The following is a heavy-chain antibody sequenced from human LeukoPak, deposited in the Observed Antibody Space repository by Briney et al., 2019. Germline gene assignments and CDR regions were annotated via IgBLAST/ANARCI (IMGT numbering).Heavy chain of an antibody. J-gene: IGHJ4*02. CDR3: ARGFYGDYVLDY. D-gene: IGHD4-17*01. CDR1: GFTFSSYS. Sequence: GGSLRLSCAASGFTFSSYSMNWVRQAPGKGLEWVSSISSSSSYIYYADSVKGRFTIPRDNAKNSLYLQMNSLRAEDTAVYYCARGFYGDYVLDYWGQGTLVTVSS. CDR2: ISSSSSYI. V-gene: IGHV3-21*01.